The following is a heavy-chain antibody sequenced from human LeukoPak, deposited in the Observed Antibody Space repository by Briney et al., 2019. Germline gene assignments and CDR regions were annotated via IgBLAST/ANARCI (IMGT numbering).Heavy chain of an antibody. D-gene: IGHD3-3*01. CDR1: GGPISSDSYY. J-gene: IGHJ5*02. V-gene: IGHV4-61*02. CDR2: IYPSGST. Sequence: SETLSLTCTVSGGPISSDSYYWSWIRQPAGKGLEWIGRIYPSGSTNYKPSLKSRVTLSIDTSKNQFSLKLSSVTAADTAVYYCARAQDYDFWSDYFPLTGFDPWGQGTLVTVSS. CDR3: ARAQDYDFWSDYFPLTGFDP.